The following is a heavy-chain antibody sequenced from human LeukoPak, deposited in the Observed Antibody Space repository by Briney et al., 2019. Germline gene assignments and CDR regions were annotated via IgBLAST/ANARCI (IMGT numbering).Heavy chain of an antibody. Sequence: GASVKVSCKASGYTFTGYYMHWVRQAPGQGLEWMGRINPNSGGTNYAQKFQGRVTMTRDTSTSTVYMELSSLRSEDTAVYYCARSDNMERTRTLWFGESFNWFDPWGQGTLVTVSS. CDR3: ARSDNMERTRTLWFGESFNWFDP. V-gene: IGHV1-2*06. J-gene: IGHJ5*02. CDR2: INPNSGGT. D-gene: IGHD3-10*01. CDR1: GYTFTGYY.